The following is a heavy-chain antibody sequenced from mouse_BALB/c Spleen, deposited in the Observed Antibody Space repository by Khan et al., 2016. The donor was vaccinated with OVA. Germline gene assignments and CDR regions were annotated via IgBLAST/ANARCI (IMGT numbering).Heavy chain of an antibody. CDR1: GFTFSDYG. CDR3: ARGGGTAPFAY. Sequence: EVELVESGGGLVQPGGSRKLSCAASGFTFSDYGMAWVRQAPGKGPEWVAFISDLAYSIYYADTVTGRFTISRENVKNTLYLEMSSLGSEDTAMYYCARGGGTAPFAYWGQGTLVTVSA. V-gene: IGHV5-15*02. D-gene: IGHD1-2*01. CDR2: ISDLAYSI. J-gene: IGHJ3*01.